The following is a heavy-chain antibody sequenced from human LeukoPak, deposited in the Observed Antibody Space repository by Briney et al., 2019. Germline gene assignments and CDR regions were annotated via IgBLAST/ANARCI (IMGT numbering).Heavy chain of an antibody. V-gene: IGHV4-4*07. J-gene: IGHJ4*02. CDR2: IYTSGST. CDR3: ASSYSSSSGLVFDY. Sequence: PSETLSLTCTVSGGSISSYYWSWSRKPAGKGLEWIGRIYTSGSTNYNPSLKSRVTMSVDTSKNQFSLKLSSVTAADTAVYYCASSYSSSSGLVFDYWGQGTLVTVSS. D-gene: IGHD6-6*01. CDR1: GGSISSYY.